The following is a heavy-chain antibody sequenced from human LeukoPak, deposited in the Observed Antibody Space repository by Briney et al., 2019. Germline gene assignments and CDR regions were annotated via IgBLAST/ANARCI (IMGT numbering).Heavy chain of an antibody. CDR3: ARGDVAAAVYYYYGMDV. CDR2: MNPNSGNT. D-gene: IGHD6-13*01. V-gene: IGHV1-8*01. CDR1: GYTFTSYD. Sequence: GASVKVSCKASGYTFTSYDINWVRQATGQGLEWMGWMNPNSGNTGYAQKFQGRVTMTRNTSISTAYMELSSLRSEDTAVYYCARGDVAAAVYYYYGMDVWGQGTTVTVSS. J-gene: IGHJ6*02.